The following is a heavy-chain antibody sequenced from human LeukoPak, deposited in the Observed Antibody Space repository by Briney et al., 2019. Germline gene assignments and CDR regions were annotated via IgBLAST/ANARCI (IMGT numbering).Heavy chain of an antibody. V-gene: IGHV4-34*01. Sequence: PSETLSLTCAVYGGSFSGYYWSWIRQPPGKGLEWIGEINHSGSTNYNPSLKSRVTISVDTSKNQFSLKLSSVTAADTAVYYCARSLGGYYDSSGSDAFDIWGQGTMVTVSS. CDR3: ARSLGGYYDSSGSDAFDI. J-gene: IGHJ3*02. CDR1: GGSFSGYY. D-gene: IGHD3-22*01. CDR2: INHSGST.